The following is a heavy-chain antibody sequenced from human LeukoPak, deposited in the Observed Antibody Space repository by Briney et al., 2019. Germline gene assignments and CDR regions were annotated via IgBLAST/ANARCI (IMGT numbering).Heavy chain of an antibody. D-gene: IGHD6-13*01. CDR3: ARRRAAAGPFDY. Sequence: PETLSLTCSVSGGSFSGGIYYWGWIRQPPGKGLEWIGNINYRGNTVYNPSLESRVSMSVDTSRSQFSLRLRSVTAADTSVYYCARRRAAAGPFDYWGQGTRVTVSS. V-gene: IGHV4-39*01. CDR1: GGSFSGGIYY. CDR2: INYRGNT. J-gene: IGHJ4*02.